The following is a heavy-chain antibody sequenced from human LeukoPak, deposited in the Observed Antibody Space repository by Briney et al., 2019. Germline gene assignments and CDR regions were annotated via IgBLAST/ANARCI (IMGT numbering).Heavy chain of an antibody. Sequence: SETLSLTCNVSGDSISSSSHYWGWIRQPPGKGLEWIGSIYYSGSTYYNPSLKSRVTISVDTSKNQFSLKLSSVTAADTAVYYCARGVPRRAAFDIWGQGTMVTVSS. CDR2: IYYSGST. J-gene: IGHJ3*02. D-gene: IGHD3-10*01. V-gene: IGHV4-39*07. CDR1: GDSISSSSHY. CDR3: ARGVPRRAAFDI.